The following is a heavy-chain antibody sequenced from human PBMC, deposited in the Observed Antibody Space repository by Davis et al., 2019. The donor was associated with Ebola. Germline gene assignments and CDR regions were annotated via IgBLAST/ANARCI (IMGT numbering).Heavy chain of an antibody. Sequence: GESLNISCAASGFTFSSYAMSWVRQAPGKGLEWVSAISGSGGSTYYADSVKGRFTISRDNSKNTLYLQMNSLRAEDTAVYYSAAYYYDSSGYFDYWGQGTLVTVSS. CDR2: ISGSGGST. CDR3: AAYYYDSSGYFDY. J-gene: IGHJ4*02. V-gene: IGHV3-23*01. D-gene: IGHD3-22*01. CDR1: GFTFSSYA.